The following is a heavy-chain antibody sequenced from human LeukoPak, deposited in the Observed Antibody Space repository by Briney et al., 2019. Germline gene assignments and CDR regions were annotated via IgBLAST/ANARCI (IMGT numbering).Heavy chain of an antibody. V-gene: IGHV4-34*01. Sequence: PSETLSLTCAVYGGSFSGYYWSWIRQPPGKGLEGIGEINHSGSTNYNPSLKSRVTISVDTSKNQFSLKLSSVTAADTAVYYCARGRKGGWSPYYYYYMDVWGKGTTVTVSS. J-gene: IGHJ6*03. CDR2: INHSGST. CDR3: ARGRKGGWSPYYYYYMDV. CDR1: GGSFSGYY. D-gene: IGHD2-15*01.